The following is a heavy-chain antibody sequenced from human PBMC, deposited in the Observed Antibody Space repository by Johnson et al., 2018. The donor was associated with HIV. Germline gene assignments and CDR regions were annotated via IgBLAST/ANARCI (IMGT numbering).Heavy chain of an antibody. CDR3: ARDRGYVWGVTGDASDI. CDR1: GFTFDDYG. D-gene: IGHD3-16*01. Sequence: VQLVESGGGVVRPGGSLRLSCAASGFTFDDYGMSWVRQAPGKGLEWVSGINWKGGSTGSADSVTGRFTLSRDKAKNSLYLQMNSLRDEDTALYYCARDRGYVWGVTGDASDIWGQGTMVTVSS. V-gene: IGHV3-20*04. CDR2: INWKGGST. J-gene: IGHJ3*02.